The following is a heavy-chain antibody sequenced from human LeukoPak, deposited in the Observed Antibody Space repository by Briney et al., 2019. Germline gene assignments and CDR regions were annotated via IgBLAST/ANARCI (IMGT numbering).Heavy chain of an antibody. D-gene: IGHD5-18*01. Sequence: SETLSLTCTVSGGSISSYYWSWIRQPPGKGLEWIGYIYYSGSTNYNPSLKSRVTISVATSKNPFSLKLSSVTAADTAVYFCVSLVDTAMIKTMFDYWGKGTLVTVSS. CDR3: VSLVDTAMIKTMFDY. CDR1: GGSISSYY. CDR2: IYYSGST. V-gene: IGHV4-59*12. J-gene: IGHJ4*02.